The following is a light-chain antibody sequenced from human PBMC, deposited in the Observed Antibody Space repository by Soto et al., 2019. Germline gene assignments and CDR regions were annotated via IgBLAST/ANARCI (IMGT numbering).Light chain of an antibody. J-gene: IGKJ4*02. CDR3: QQFAGS. CDR1: QSVSPSS. CDR2: GAS. Sequence: EILLSQSPRTLSLSTGERATLSCRASQSVSPSSLAWYQQRPGQSPRLLIYGASSRATGIPDRFSGRGSGTDFTLIISRLEPEDFAVYYCQQFAGSFGGGTKVDIK. V-gene: IGKV3-20*01.